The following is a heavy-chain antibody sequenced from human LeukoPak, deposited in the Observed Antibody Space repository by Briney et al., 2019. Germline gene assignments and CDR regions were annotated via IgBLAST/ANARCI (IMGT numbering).Heavy chain of an antibody. V-gene: IGHV3-30-3*01. CDR1: GFTFSSYA. CDR3: ARGPYYYDSSGYQQFDP. J-gene: IGHJ5*02. D-gene: IGHD3-22*01. Sequence: PGGSLRLSCAASGFTFSSYAMHWVRQAPGKGLEWVAVISYDGSNKYYADSVKGRFTISRDNSKNTLYLQMNSLRAEDTAVYYCARGPYYYDSSGYQQFDPWGQGTLVTVSS. CDR2: ISYDGSNK.